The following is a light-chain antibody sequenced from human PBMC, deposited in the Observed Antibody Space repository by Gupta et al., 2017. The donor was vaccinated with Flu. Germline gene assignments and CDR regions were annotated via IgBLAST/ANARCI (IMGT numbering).Light chain of an antibody. Sequence: PATLSLSPGERVTRSCRASLSVTSYLAWYQQKPDQAPRLLIYDASNRATGIPARFSGSGSGTDFTLTISSLEPEDFAVYYCQQRSNWPRTFGQGTKVEIK. V-gene: IGKV3-11*01. CDR3: QQRSNWPRT. CDR1: LSVTSY. J-gene: IGKJ1*01. CDR2: DAS.